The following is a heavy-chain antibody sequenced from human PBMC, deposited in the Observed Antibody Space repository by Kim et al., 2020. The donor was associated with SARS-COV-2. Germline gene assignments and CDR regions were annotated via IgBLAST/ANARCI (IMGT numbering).Heavy chain of an antibody. Sequence: SETLSLTCAVYGGSFSGYYWSWIRQPPGKGLEWIGEINHSGSTNYNPSLKSRVTISVDTSKNQFSLKLSSVTAADTAVYYCARGPPRVGQWLPTNWGQGTLVTVSS. CDR2: INHSGST. CDR1: GGSFSGYY. D-gene: IGHD6-19*01. V-gene: IGHV4-34*01. CDR3: ARGPPRVGQWLPTN. J-gene: IGHJ4*02.